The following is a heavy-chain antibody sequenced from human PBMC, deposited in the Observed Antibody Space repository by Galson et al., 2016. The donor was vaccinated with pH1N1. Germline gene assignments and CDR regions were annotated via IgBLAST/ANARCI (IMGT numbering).Heavy chain of an antibody. J-gene: IGHJ2*01. CDR3: AIMYCGGDCPPGYFDL. CDR1: GYTFTNFD. CDR2: MNPNSGNT. V-gene: IGHV1-8*01. Sequence: SVKVSCKASGYTFTNFDINWVRQATGQGLEWMGWMNPNSGNTGYAQKFQGRVTMTRNTSIRTAYMELSSLRSEDPAIYYCAIMYCGGDCPPGYFDLWGRGTLVTVSS. D-gene: IGHD2-21*02.